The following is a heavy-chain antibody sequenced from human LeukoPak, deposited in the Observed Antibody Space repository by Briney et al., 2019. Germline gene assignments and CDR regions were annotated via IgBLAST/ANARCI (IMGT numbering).Heavy chain of an antibody. Sequence: SGTLSLTCTVSGGSIRGYFWSWIRQPAGKGLECIGRMYTSGSTNCNPSLKSRVIMSVDTSKNQFSLNLTSVTAADTAVYYCAREPSTAAGTGRPFDYWGQGTLVTVSS. CDR1: GGSIRGYF. CDR3: AREPSTAAGTGRPFDY. D-gene: IGHD6-13*01. CDR2: MYTSGST. J-gene: IGHJ4*02. V-gene: IGHV4-4*07.